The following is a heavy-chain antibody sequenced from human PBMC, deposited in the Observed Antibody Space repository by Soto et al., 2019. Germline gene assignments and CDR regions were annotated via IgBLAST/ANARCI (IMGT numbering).Heavy chain of an antibody. Sequence: ASVKVSCKASGYTFTSYSISWVRQAPGQGLEWMGWISAYNGNTNYAQKLQGRVTMTTDASTSTAYMELRSLRSDDTAVYYCARVLERKWLLLVENWFDPWGQGTLVTVSS. CDR1: GYTFTSYS. V-gene: IGHV1-18*01. D-gene: IGHD3-3*01. CDR3: ARVLERKWLLLVENWFDP. CDR2: ISAYNGNT. J-gene: IGHJ5*02.